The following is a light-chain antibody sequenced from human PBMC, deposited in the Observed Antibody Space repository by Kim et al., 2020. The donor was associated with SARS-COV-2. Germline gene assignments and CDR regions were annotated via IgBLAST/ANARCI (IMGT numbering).Light chain of an antibody. CDR1: QNVAANY. CDR2: AAS. Sequence: SPAERAPLPCRASQNVAANYLAWYLQKPGQAPRLLIYAASIRATGIPDRFSGSGSGTDFTLTISRLEPEDFAVYFCQQYGNSPWTFGQGTKVDIK. V-gene: IGKV3-20*01. J-gene: IGKJ1*01. CDR3: QQYGNSPWT.